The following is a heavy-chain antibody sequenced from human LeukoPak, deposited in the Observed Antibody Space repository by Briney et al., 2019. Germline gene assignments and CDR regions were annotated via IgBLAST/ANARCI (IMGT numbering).Heavy chain of an antibody. V-gene: IGHV3-20*04. CDR1: GFTFDDYG. J-gene: IGHJ4*02. CDR3: ARDETGSGYSYGYGY. CDR2: INWNGGST. Sequence: GGSLRLSCAASGFTFDDYGMSWVRQAPGKGLEWVSGINWNGGSTGYADSVKGRFTISRDNAKNSLYLQMNSLRAEDTALYYCARDETGSGYSYGYGYWGQETLVTVSS. D-gene: IGHD5-18*01.